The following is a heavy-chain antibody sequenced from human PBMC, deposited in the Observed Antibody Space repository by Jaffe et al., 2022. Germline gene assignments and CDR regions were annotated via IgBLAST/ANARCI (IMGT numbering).Heavy chain of an antibody. CDR3: AKDWGGFIAARLSYYYYMDV. V-gene: IGHV3-30*02. J-gene: IGHJ6*03. CDR2: IRYDGSNK. D-gene: IGHD6-6*01. Sequence: QVQLVESGGGVVQPGGSLRLSCAASGFTFSSYGMHWVRQAPGKGLEWVAFIRYDGSNKYYADSVKGRFTISRDNSKNTLYLQMNSLRAEDTAVYYCAKDWGGFIAARLSYYYYMDVWGKGTTVTVSS. CDR1: GFTFSSYG.